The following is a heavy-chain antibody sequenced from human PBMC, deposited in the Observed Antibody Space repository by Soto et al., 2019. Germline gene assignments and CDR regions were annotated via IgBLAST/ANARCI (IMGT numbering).Heavy chain of an antibody. V-gene: IGHV6-1*01. J-gene: IGHJ5*01. CDR1: GDSVSSSSVT. CDR3: VRLIGNSWLDF. CDR2: TYYRSKWYN. Sequence: QVQLQQSEPGLVKPSQTLSLTCAISGDSVSSSSVTWNWIRQSPSRGLEWLGRTYYRSKWYNDXAXSXKXXIIINPDTSKNQFSLHLNSVTPEDTAVYYCVRLIGNSWLDFWGQGTLVTVSS. D-gene: IGHD1-26*01.